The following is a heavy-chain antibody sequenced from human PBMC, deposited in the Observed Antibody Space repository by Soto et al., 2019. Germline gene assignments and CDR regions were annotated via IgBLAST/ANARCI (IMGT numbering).Heavy chain of an antibody. D-gene: IGHD3-9*01. Sequence: GESLKISCKASGYRITSHWIAWVRQMPGKGLEWMAMIYPGDSDTRYSPSFQGQVTISVDKSTSTAYLQWSSLKASDTAIYYCAILERYGPESFDICGQGTMVTVSS. CDR3: AILERYGPESFDI. CDR1: GYRITSHW. V-gene: IGHV5-51*01. J-gene: IGHJ3*02. CDR2: IYPGDSDT.